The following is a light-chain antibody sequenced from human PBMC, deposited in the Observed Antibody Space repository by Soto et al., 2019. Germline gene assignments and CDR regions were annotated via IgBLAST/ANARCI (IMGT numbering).Light chain of an antibody. V-gene: IGLV2-14*01. J-gene: IGLJ1*01. CDR2: EVS. Sequence: QSVLTQPASVSGSPGLSITISCTGTSSDVGGYNYVSWYQQHPGKAPKLMIYEVSKRPSGVSIRFSGSKSGYTASLTISGLQAEDEADYYCSSHTSSSTRVFGTGTKVTVL. CDR3: SSHTSSSTRV. CDR1: SSDVGGYNY.